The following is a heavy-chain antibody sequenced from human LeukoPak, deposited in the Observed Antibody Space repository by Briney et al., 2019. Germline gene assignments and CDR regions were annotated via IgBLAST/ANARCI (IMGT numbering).Heavy chain of an antibody. CDR3: ASGSGSLPDY. CDR1: GFTFSSDA. J-gene: IGHJ4*02. Sequence: GGSLRLSCAAPGFTFSSDATHWVRQAPGKGLEYVSAISSNGGSTYYANSVKGRFTISRDNSKTTLYLQMGGLRAEDMAVYYCASGSGSLPDYWGQGTLVTVSS. D-gene: IGHD1-26*01. CDR2: ISSNGGST. V-gene: IGHV3-64*01.